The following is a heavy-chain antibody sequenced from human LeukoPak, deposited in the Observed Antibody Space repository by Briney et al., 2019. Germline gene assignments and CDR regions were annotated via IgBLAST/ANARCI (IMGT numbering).Heavy chain of an antibody. CDR3: ARDPDWHDAFDI. Sequence: GGSLRLSCAASGFTFSSYSMNWVRQAPGKGLEWVSSISSSSSYIYYADSGKGRFTISRDNAKNSLYLQMNSLRAEDTAVYYCARDPDWHDAFDIWGQGTMVTVSS. D-gene: IGHD3-9*01. J-gene: IGHJ3*02. CDR2: ISSSSSYI. V-gene: IGHV3-21*01. CDR1: GFTFSSYS.